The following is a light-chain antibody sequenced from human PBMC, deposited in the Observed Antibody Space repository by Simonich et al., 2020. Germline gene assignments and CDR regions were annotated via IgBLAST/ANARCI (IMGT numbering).Light chain of an antibody. J-gene: IGKJ1*01. CDR3: MQALQTPWT. CDR2: LGS. CDR1: QSLLHSNGYNY. Sequence: DIVMTQSPLSLPVTPGEPASISCRSSQSLLHSNGYNYFDWYLQKPGQSPQLLIYLGSNRGSGVPDRFSGSGSGTDFTLKISRVEAEDVGVYYCMQALQTPWTFGQGTKVEIK. V-gene: IGKV2-28*01.